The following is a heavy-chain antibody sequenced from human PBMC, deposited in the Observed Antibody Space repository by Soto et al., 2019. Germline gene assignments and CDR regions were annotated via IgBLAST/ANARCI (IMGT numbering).Heavy chain of an antibody. CDR1: GGSISSYY. CDR3: ARDMVRGDNYYYYYGMDV. CDR2: IYYSGST. V-gene: IGHV4-59*01. D-gene: IGHD3-10*01. Sequence: SETLSLTCTVSGGSISSYYWSWIRQPPGKGLEWIGYIYYSGSTNYNPSLKSRVTISVDTSKNQFSLKLSSVTAADTAVYYCARDMVRGDNYYYYYGMDVWGQGTTVT. J-gene: IGHJ6*02.